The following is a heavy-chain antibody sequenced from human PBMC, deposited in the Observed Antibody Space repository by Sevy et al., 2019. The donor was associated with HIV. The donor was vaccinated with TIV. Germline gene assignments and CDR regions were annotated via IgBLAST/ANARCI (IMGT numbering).Heavy chain of an antibody. CDR1: GGTFSSYA. CDR3: ARDRMVYYDFWSGYYKPYYYYGMDV. CDR2: IIPIFGTA. J-gene: IGHJ6*02. Sequence: ASVKVSCKASGGTFSSYAISWVRQAPGQGLEWMGGIIPIFGTANYAQKFQGRVTITADESTSTAYMELSSLRSEDTAVYYCARDRMVYYDFWSGYYKPYYYYGMDVWGQGTTVTVSS. V-gene: IGHV1-69*13. D-gene: IGHD3-3*01.